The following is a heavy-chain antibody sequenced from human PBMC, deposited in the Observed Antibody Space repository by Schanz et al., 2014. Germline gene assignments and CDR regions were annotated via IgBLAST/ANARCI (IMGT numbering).Heavy chain of an antibody. J-gene: IGHJ5*02. V-gene: IGHV1-2*06. CDR1: GYTFTDYH. CDR3: AREGTVIRGLSGWFDP. D-gene: IGHD3-10*01. CDR2: INPNSGGT. Sequence: QEQLVQSGAEVKKPGASVKVSCKSSGYTFTDYHIHWVRQAPGQGLEYMGRINPNSGGTNFAQKFQGRVTMTRDTSISTVYMELSRLRSDDTAVYYCAREGTVIRGLSGWFDPWGQGTLVTVSS.